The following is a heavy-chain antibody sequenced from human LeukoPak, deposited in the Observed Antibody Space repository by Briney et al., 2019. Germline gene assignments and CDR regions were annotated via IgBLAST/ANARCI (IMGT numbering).Heavy chain of an antibody. CDR1: GYAFTSYD. CDR2: MNPNSGNT. D-gene: IGHD6-6*01. J-gene: IGHJ4*02. CDR3: ARGCGEIAAR. V-gene: IGHV1-8*01. Sequence: ASVKASSKPSGYAFTSYDINWVRQATGQGLEWMGWMNPNSGNTVYAQKFQGRVTMTKNTSISTAYMEVSSLRSEDTAVYYSARGCGEIAARWGQGTLDTVSS.